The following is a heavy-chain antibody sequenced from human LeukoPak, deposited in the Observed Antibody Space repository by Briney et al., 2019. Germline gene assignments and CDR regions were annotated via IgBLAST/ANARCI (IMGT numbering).Heavy chain of an antibody. CDR3: ASSPVSNSNTWSDAFDI. D-gene: IGHD6-13*01. CDR2: IYHSGST. V-gene: IGHV4-30-2*01. J-gene: IGHJ3*02. Sequence: SETLSLTCAVSGGSISSGGYSWSWIRQPPGKGLEWIGYIYHSGSTNYNPSLKSRVTISVDTSKNQFSLKLTSVTAADTAVYYCASSPVSNSNTWSDAFDIWGQGTMVTVSS. CDR1: GGSISSGGYS.